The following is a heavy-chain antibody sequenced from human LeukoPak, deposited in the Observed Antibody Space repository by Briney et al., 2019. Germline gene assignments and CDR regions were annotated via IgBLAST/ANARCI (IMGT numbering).Heavy chain of an antibody. CDR1: GFTVSSNY. J-gene: IGHJ4*02. CDR2: INQDGSVK. CDR3: TRDFVF. D-gene: IGHD3-3*01. Sequence: QSGGSLRLSCAASGFTVSSNYMSWVRQAPGKGLEWVGNINQDGSVKHYVDSVRGRFTISRDNARNSVYLQMSALRVEDTAVYYCTRDFVFWGQGSLVTASS. V-gene: IGHV3-7*01.